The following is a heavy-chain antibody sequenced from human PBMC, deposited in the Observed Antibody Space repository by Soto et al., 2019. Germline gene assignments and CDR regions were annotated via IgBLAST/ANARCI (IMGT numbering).Heavy chain of an antibody. CDR1: GFTFSGSA. D-gene: IGHD1-26*01. V-gene: IGHV3-73*01. CDR2: IRSKANSYAT. Sequence: EVQLVESGGGLVQPGGSLKLSCAASGFTFSGSAMHWVRQASGKGLEWVGRIRSKANSYATAYAASVKGRFTISRDDSKNTAYLQMNSLKTEDTAVYYCTRRGTLPSLRTDVWGKGTTVTVSS. J-gene: IGHJ6*04. CDR3: TRRGTLPSLRTDV.